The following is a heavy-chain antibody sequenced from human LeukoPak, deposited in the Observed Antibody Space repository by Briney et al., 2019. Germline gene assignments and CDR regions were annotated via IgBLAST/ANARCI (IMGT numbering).Heavy chain of an antibody. CDR3: ARRMVNRAIDY. CDR1: GFTFSSYA. D-gene: IGHD2-21*01. V-gene: IGHV3-23*01. J-gene: IGHJ4*02. Sequence: GGSLRLSCAASGFTFSSYAMSWVRQAPGKGLEWVSGLGGSGGSTYYADSVKGRFTISGDNSKNTLYPQMNSLRAEDTAVYYCARRMVNRAIDYWGQGTLVTVSS. CDR2: LGGSGGST.